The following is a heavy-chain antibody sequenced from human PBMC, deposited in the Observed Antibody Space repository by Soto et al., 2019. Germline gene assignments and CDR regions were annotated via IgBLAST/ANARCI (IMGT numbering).Heavy chain of an antibody. V-gene: IGHV1-69*13. Sequence: GASVKVSCKASGGTFSSYAISWVRQAPGQGLEWMGGIIPIFGTANYAQKFQGRVTITADESTSTAYMELSSLRSEDTAVYYCANAIVVVPAAIGWFDPWGQGTLVTVS. D-gene: IGHD2-2*01. J-gene: IGHJ5*02. CDR3: ANAIVVVPAAIGWFDP. CDR1: GGTFSSYA. CDR2: IIPIFGTA.